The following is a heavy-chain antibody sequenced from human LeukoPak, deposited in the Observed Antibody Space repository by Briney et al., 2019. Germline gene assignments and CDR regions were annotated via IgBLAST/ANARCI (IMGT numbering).Heavy chain of an antibody. D-gene: IGHD1/OR15-1a*01. V-gene: IGHV5-51*01. CDR1: GYSFTTHW. J-gene: IGHJ4*02. CDR2: IFPGDSET. CDR3: ATSESQTRFGY. Sequence: KGGESLKISCKGSGYSFTTHWIGWVRQLPGKGLEWMGLIFPGDSETIYSPSFQGQVTISADKSINTAYLRWSSLKASDTAMYYCATSESQTRFGYWGQGTLVTVSS.